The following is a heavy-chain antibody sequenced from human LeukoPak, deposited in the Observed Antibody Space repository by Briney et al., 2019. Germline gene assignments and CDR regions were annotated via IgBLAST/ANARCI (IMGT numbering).Heavy chain of an antibody. J-gene: IGHJ5*02. V-gene: IGHV4-59*01. Sequence: SETLSLTCSVSGDSISGYYWSWIRQPPGKGLEWIAYIHNSGNSNYNPSLKSRVTISADTSKNQFSLKLSSVTAADTAVYYCARDRGRGWFDPWGQGTLVTVSS. CDR3: ARDRGRGWFDP. D-gene: IGHD3-16*01. CDR2: IHNSGNS. CDR1: GDSISGYY.